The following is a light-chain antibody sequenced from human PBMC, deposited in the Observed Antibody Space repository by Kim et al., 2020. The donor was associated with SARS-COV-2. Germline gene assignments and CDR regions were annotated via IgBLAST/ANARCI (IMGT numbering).Light chain of an antibody. CDR3: AVWDDRLNGWV. V-gene: IGLV1-44*01. J-gene: IGLJ3*02. CDR2: GRN. Sequence: QSALTQPPSASGTPGQRVTISCSGTTSNIASKDVSWYQQLPGSAPKLVLYGRNQRPSGVPDRFSGSKSGTSASLAISGLQSEDEADYYCAVWDDRLNGWVFGGGTRLTVL. CDR1: TSNIASKD.